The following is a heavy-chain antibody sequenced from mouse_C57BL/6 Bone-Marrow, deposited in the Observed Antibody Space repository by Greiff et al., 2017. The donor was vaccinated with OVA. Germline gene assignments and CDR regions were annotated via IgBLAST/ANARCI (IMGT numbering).Heavy chain of an antibody. D-gene: IGHD1-1*01. V-gene: IGHV3-6*01. J-gene: IGHJ1*03. CDR3: ARGNYGSSFRYFDV. Sequence: EESGPGLVKPSQSLSLTCSVTGYSITSGYYWNWIRQFPGNKLEWMGYISYDGSNNYNPSLKNRISITRDTSKNQFFLKLNSVTTEDTATYYCARGNYGSSFRYFDVWGTGTTVTVSS. CDR1: GYSITSGYY. CDR2: ISYDGSN.